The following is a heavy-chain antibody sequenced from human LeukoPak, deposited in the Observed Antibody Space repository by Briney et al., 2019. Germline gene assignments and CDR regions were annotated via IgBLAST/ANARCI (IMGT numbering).Heavy chain of an antibody. CDR3: AKVPYDSSGYSDHDY. Sequence: GGSLRLPCAASGFTFSSYAMSWVRQAPGKGLEWVSAIRGSGGSTYYADSVKGRFTISRDDSKNTLYLQMNSLRAEDTAVYYCAKVPYDSSGYSDHDYWGQGTLVTVSS. J-gene: IGHJ4*02. V-gene: IGHV3-23*01. CDR1: GFTFSSYA. D-gene: IGHD3-22*01. CDR2: IRGSGGST.